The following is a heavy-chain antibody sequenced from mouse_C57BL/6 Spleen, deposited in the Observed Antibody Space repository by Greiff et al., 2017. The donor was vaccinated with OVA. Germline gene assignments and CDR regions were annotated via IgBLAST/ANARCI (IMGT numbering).Heavy chain of an antibody. CDR1: GFTFSDYY. Sequence: EVMLVESEGGLVQPGSSMKLSCTASGFTFSDYYMAWVRQVPEKGLEWVANINYDGSSTYYLDSLKSRFIISRDNAKNILYLQMSSLKSEDTATYYCARVSYDGYFDVWGTGTTVTVSS. J-gene: IGHJ1*03. V-gene: IGHV5-16*01. D-gene: IGHD2-3*01. CDR2: INYDGSST. CDR3: ARVSYDGYFDV.